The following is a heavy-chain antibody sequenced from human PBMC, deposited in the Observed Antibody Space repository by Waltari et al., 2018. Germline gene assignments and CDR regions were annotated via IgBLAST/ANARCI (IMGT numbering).Heavy chain of an antibody. J-gene: IGHJ4*02. CDR1: ACTFSASG. CDR3: VKYRDLTWSFDY. D-gene: IGHD3-16*02. Sequence: QVHLVESGGGMVQPGKSMQLACPATACTFSASGMHWVRQAPGKGLEWLAVMSFEGSYNYNVDSAKGRFTISRDNSQNTLFLQINSLRAEDTAIYYCVKYRDLTWSFDYWGQGTLVTVSS. CDR2: MSFEGSYN. V-gene: IGHV3-30*18.